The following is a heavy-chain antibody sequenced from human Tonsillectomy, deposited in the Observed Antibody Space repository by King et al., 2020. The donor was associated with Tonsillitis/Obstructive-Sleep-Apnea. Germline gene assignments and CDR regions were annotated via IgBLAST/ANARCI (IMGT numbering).Heavy chain of an antibody. J-gene: IGHJ3*02. CDR2: INHSGNT. CDR1: GGSFSGYY. V-gene: IGHV4-34*01. Sequence: VQLPQWGAGLLKPSETLSLTCAVYGGSFSGYYWSWLRQPPGKGLEWIGDINHSGNTNYNPSLKSRVTISVDTSKNQFSLKLTSVTAADTAVYYCARAPYCSGGKCFDEAFDIWGQGTMVTVSS. CDR3: ARAPYCSGGKCFDEAFDI. D-gene: IGHD2-15*01.